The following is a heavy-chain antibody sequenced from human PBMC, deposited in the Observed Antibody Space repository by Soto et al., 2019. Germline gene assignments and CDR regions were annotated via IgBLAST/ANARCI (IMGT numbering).Heavy chain of an antibody. CDR2: IYWDDDK. J-gene: IGHJ4*02. V-gene: IGHV2-5*02. CDR3: AHRPSYCSGGSCYSGFDY. D-gene: IGHD2-15*01. Sequence: QITLKESGPTLVKPTQTLTLTCTFSGFSLSTSGVGVGWIRQPPGKALEWLALIYWDDDKRYSPSLKSTLTITKDTSTNQVVLTMTNMDPVDTATYYCAHRPSYCSGGSCYSGFDYWGQGTLVTVSS. CDR1: GFSLSTSGVG.